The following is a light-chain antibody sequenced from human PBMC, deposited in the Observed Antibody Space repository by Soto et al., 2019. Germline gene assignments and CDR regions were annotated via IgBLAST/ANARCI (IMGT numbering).Light chain of an antibody. V-gene: IGKV3-11*01. Sequence: EIVLTQSPATLSLSPGEGATLSCRASQSVSIYLAWYQQKPGQAPRLLIYDASNRATGIPARFSGSGSGTDFTLTISSLEPEDFAVYYCQQRSDWPLTFGGGTNVEIK. CDR1: QSVSIY. CDR3: QQRSDWPLT. J-gene: IGKJ4*01. CDR2: DAS.